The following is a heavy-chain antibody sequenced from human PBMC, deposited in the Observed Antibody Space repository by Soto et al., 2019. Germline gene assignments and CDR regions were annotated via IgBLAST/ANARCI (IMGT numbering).Heavy chain of an antibody. CDR3: ARGRILYGEPY. D-gene: IGHD4-17*01. CDR1: GFTFSSYG. Sequence: QVQLVESGGGVVQPGRSLRLSCAASGFTFSSYGMHWVRQAPGKGLEWVAVIWYDGSNKYYADSVKGRFTISRDNSKNTLYLQMNSLRAEDTAVYYCARGRILYGEPYWGQGTLVTVSS. CDR2: IWYDGSNK. J-gene: IGHJ4*02. V-gene: IGHV3-33*01.